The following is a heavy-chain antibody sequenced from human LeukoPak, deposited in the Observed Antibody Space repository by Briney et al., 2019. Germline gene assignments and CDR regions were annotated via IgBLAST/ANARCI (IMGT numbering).Heavy chain of an antibody. CDR2: IYYSGST. Sequence: SETLSLTCTVSGGSISSSSYYWGWIRQPPGKGLEWIGSIYYSGSTYYNPSLKSRVTISVDTSKNQFSLKLSSVTAADTAVYYCARSENYDIFVHWFDPWGQGTLVTVSS. V-gene: IGHV4-39*01. D-gene: IGHD3-9*01. J-gene: IGHJ5*02. CDR1: GGSISSSSYY. CDR3: ARSENYDIFVHWFDP.